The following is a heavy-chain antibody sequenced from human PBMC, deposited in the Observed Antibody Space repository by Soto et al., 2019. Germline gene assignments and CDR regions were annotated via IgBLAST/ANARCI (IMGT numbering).Heavy chain of an antibody. V-gene: IGHV4-39*07. CDR1: GGAISSSSYY. CDR3: ARSSTVPSHTFDY. D-gene: IGHD4-17*01. CDR2: IYYSGSS. Sequence: SETLSLTCTVSGGAISSSSYYWGWIRQPPGKGLEWIGSIYYSGSSYYSPSLKGRVTISEDTSKNQFSLKLSAVTAADTAVYYCARSSTVPSHTFDYWGQGTLVTVSS. J-gene: IGHJ4*02.